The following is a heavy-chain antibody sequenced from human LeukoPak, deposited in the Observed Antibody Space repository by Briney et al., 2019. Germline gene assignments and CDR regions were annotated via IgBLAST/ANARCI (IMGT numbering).Heavy chain of an antibody. CDR1: GGSFSGYS. CDR3: TRERSTPGINWFDP. CDR2: INHSGST. V-gene: IGHV4-34*01. D-gene: IGHD2-2*01. Sequence: SETLSLTCAVHGGSFSGYSWNWIRQSPGKGLEWIGEINHSGSTNYNPSLKSRVTISVDTSKNQTSKRQFSLKLNSVTAADTAVYYCTRERSTPGINWFDPWGQGTLVTVSS. J-gene: IGHJ5*02.